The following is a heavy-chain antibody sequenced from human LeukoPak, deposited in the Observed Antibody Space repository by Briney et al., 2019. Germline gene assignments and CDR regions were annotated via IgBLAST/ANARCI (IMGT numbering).Heavy chain of an antibody. Sequence: GGSLRLSCAASGFTFSSYAMSWVRQAPGKGLEWVSAISGSGGSTYYADSVKGRFTISRDNSKNTLYLQMNSLRAEDTAVYYCAKGGSSWYYYYMDVWGKGTTVTVSS. J-gene: IGHJ6*03. CDR2: ISGSGGST. CDR3: AKGGSSWYYYYMDV. D-gene: IGHD6-13*01. CDR1: GFTFSSYA. V-gene: IGHV3-23*01.